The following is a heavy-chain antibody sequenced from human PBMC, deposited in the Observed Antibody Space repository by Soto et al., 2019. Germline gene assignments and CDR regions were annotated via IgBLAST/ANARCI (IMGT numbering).Heavy chain of an antibody. CDR1: GYSFTTYG. V-gene: IGHV1-18*01. Sequence: ASVKVSCKASGYSFTTYGLSWVRQAPGHGLEWMGWISSYNDYTDYAQKFQGRVNMTTDTSTRTAYMELRSLRSDDTAVYYCATEIGHGIVGAIHYWGQGTLVTVSS. J-gene: IGHJ4*02. D-gene: IGHD1-26*01. CDR3: ATEIGHGIVGAIHY. CDR2: ISSYNDYT.